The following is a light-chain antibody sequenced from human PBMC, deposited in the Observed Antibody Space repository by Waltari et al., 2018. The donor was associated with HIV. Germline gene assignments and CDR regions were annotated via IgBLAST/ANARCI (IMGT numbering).Light chain of an antibody. Sequence: QSVLTQPPSVSGAPGQRVTISCTGTRSNIGANYAFPWYQQLPGTAPKLLIYANTNRPSGVPDRFSGSKSGTSVSLAITGLQAEDEADYYCQSYDSSLSGSIFGGGTKLTVL. V-gene: IGLV1-40*01. CDR3: QSYDSSLSGSI. J-gene: IGLJ2*01. CDR2: ANT. CDR1: RSNIGANYA.